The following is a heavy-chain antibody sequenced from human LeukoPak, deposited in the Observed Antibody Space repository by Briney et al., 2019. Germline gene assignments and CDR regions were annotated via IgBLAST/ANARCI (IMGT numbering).Heavy chain of an antibody. Sequence: RASVKVSCKASGYTFTNYYMHWVRQAPGQGLEWMGIINPSGNSTSYAQKFQGRVTMTWDTSTSTVYMEVSSLRFEDTAVYYCARALITMIYDAFDIWGQGTMVTVSS. D-gene: IGHD3-22*01. CDR3: ARALITMIYDAFDI. CDR1: GYTFTNYY. V-gene: IGHV1-46*01. J-gene: IGHJ3*02. CDR2: INPSGNST.